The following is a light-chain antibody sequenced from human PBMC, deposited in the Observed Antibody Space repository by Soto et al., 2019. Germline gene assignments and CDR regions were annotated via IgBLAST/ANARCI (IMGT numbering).Light chain of an antibody. CDR2: GAS. CDR1: QSVSNS. V-gene: IGKV3-15*01. CDR3: QQYHIWPSWT. J-gene: IGKJ1*01. Sequence: EILMTQSPATLSVSPGDRATLSSMASQSVSNSLAWYQQRPGQAPRLLIYGASTRATGIPARFSGSGSGTEFTLTISSLQSEDFAVYFCQQYHIWPSWTFGQGTKVDIK.